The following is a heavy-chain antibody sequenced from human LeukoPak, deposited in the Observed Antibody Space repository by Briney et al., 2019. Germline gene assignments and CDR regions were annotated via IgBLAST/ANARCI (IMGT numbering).Heavy chain of an antibody. D-gene: IGHD5-24*01. CDR2: IKYDASST. J-gene: IGHJ4*02. CDR3: AREFGYNPWYFDY. Sequence: GGSLRLSCADSGFTFSSHWMHWVRQAPGKGLVWVSRIKYDASSTSYADSVKGRFTISRDNAKNTLYLQMNSLRAEDTAVYYCAREFGYNPWYFDYWGQGALVTVSS. CDR1: GFTFSSHW. V-gene: IGHV3-74*01.